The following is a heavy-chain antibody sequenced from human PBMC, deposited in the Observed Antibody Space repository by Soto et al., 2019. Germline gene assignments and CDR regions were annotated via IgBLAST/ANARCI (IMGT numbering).Heavy chain of an antibody. V-gene: IGHV1-2*02. CDR1: GYTFTGHY. CDR2: INPDNGGT. CDR3: AREVGKVGYSSSSCDY. J-gene: IGHJ4*02. Sequence: QVQLVQSGAEVKKPGASVKVSCKASGYTFTGHYMYWVRQAFGQGLEWMGWINPDNGGTSYAQKFQGRVTMTTETSISTAYMELSRLTSDDTAVYYCAREVGKVGYSSSSCDYWGQGSLVTVST. D-gene: IGHD6-6*01.